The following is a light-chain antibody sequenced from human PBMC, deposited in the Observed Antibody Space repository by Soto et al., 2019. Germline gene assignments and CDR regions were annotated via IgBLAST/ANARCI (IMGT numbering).Light chain of an antibody. CDR3: CLYVGATTYV. J-gene: IGLJ1*01. CDR2: EGH. V-gene: IGLV2-23*01. CDR1: SGYVGTYSL. Sequence: QSVLAQPASVSGSPGQSITISCTGASGYVGTYSLVSWYQQHPGKAPKVVIYEGHKRPSGVPDRFSGSTSVNTASLTISGPQTDDEADYYCCLYVGATTYVFGTGTKVTV.